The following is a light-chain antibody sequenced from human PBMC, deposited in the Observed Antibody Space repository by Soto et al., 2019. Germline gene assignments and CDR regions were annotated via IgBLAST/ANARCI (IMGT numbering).Light chain of an antibody. CDR1: SSNIGSNT. Sequence: QSVLTQPPSASGTHGQRVTLSCSGSSSNIGSNTVNWYQQFPGTAPKLLMYNNNQRPSGVPDRFSGSKSGTSASLAISGLQSEDEADYYCATWDGSLKGVVFGGGTKVTVL. J-gene: IGLJ2*01. V-gene: IGLV1-44*01. CDR3: ATWDGSLKGVV. CDR2: NNN.